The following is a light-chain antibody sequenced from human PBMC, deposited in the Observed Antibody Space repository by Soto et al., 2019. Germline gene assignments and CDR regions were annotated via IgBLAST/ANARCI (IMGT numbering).Light chain of an antibody. Sequence: QSVLTQPPSASGSPGQSVTISCTGTSSDVGGYNYVSWFQHHPGKAPRLMIYEVIKRPSGVPDRFSGSKSGNTASLTVSGLQAEDEADYYCNSYGGNNNWVFGGGTQLTVL. CDR1: SSDVGGYNY. J-gene: IGLJ3*02. V-gene: IGLV2-8*01. CDR3: NSYGGNNNWV. CDR2: EVI.